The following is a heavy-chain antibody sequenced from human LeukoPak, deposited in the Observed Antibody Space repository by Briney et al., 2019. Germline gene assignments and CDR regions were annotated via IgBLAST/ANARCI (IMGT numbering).Heavy chain of an antibody. CDR1: GDTFTSYG. D-gene: IGHD6-13*01. J-gene: IGHJ3*02. V-gene: IGHV1-18*01. CDR2: ISAYNGNT. Sequence: ASVKASCKASGDTFTSYGISWVRQAPGQGLEWMGWISAYNGNTNYAQKLQGRVTMTTDTSTSTAYMELRSLRSDDTAVYYCARSSIAAAGRSAFDIWGQGTMVTVSS. CDR3: ARSSIAAAGRSAFDI.